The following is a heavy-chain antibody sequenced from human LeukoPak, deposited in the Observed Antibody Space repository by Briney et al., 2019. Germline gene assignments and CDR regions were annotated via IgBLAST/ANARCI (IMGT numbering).Heavy chain of an antibody. J-gene: IGHJ3*02. V-gene: IGHV3-7*05. Sequence: GGSLRLSCAASGFTYSSNRMSWVRQARGKGLEWVANIKQDGSEKYYVDSVKGRFTISRDNAKKSLYLQMNSLRGEDTAVYYCARGLGINGLALDMWGQGTMVTVSS. CDR3: ARGLGINGLALDM. CDR1: GFTYSSNR. D-gene: IGHD3-10*01. CDR2: IKQDGSEK.